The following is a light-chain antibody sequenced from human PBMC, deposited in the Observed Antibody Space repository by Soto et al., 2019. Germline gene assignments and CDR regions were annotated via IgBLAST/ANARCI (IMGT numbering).Light chain of an antibody. CDR1: SSDIGGYKY. J-gene: IGLJ2*01. Sequence: QSVLTQPASVSGSPGQSITISCTGTSSDIGGYKYVSWYQQHPGKAPKLMIYEVSNRPSGVSNRFSGSKSGNTASLTISGLQAEDEADYYSSSHTNSSTLVLFGGGTKLTVL. V-gene: IGLV2-14*01. CDR2: EVS. CDR3: SSHTNSSTLVL.